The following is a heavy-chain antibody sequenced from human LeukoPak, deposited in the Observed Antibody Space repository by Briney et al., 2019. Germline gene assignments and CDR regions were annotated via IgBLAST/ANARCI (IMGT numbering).Heavy chain of an antibody. V-gene: IGHV3-21*01. Sequence: GGSLRLSXAASGFTFSDYSMNWVRQAPGKGLEWISSISSSSSYIYYADSVKGRFTISRDNAKNSLYLQMNSLRAEDTAVFYCARGPSLYYYDSSGYPYYFDYWGQGTLVTVSS. D-gene: IGHD3-22*01. CDR2: ISSSSSYI. J-gene: IGHJ4*02. CDR1: GFTFSDYS. CDR3: ARGPSLYYYDSSGYPYYFDY.